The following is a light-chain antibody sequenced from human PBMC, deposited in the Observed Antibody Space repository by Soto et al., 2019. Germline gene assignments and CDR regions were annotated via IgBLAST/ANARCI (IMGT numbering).Light chain of an antibody. V-gene: IGKV1-9*01. CDR3: LQINSYPYT. CDR2: AAS. J-gene: IGKJ2*01. CDR1: HTISSSY. Sequence: LTQSPGTLSLSPGERATLSCRASHTISSSYLAWYQQKPGKAPKLLIYAASALQSGVPSRFSGSGSGTDFTLTISSLQPEDFATYYCLQINSYPYTFGQGTKLEIK.